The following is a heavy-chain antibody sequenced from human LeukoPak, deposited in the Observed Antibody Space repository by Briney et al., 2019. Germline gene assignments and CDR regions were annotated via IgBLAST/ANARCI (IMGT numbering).Heavy chain of an antibody. D-gene: IGHD3-3*01. V-gene: IGHV3-21*01. Sequence: GGSLRLSCAASGFIFNNYHMNWVRQAPGKGLEWVSSISSSSSCIYYADSVKGRFTISRDNAKNSLYLQMNSLRAEDTAVYYCARDNPSTIFGVVIIQPFDYWGQGTLVTVSS. CDR3: ARDNPSTIFGVVIIQPFDY. CDR1: GFIFNNYH. J-gene: IGHJ4*02. CDR2: ISSSSSCI.